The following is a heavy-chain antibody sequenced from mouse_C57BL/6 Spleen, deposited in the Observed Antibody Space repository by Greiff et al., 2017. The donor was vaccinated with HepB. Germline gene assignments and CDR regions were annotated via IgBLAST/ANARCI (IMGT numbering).Heavy chain of an antibody. J-gene: IGHJ2*01. V-gene: IGHV3-6*01. CDR2: ISYDGSN. CDR3: ASRTTVVNFDY. CDR1: GYSITSGYY. Sequence: EVKLQESGPGLVKPSQSLSLTCSVTGYSITSGYYWNWIRQFPGNKLEWMGYISYDGSNNYNPSLKNRISITRDTSKNQFFLKLNSVTTEDTATYYCASRTTVVNFDYWGQGTTLTVSS. D-gene: IGHD1-1*01.